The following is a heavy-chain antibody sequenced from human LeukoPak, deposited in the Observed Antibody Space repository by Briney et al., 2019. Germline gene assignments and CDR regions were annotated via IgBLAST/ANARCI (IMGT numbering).Heavy chain of an antibody. J-gene: IGHJ6*02. CDR2: ISAYNGNT. Sequence: VASVKVSCKASGYTFTSYGISWVRQAPGQGLEWMGWISAYNGNTNYAQKLQGRVTMTTGTSTSTAYMELRSLRSDDTAVYYCARDGGYDSLTGYFAYYGMDVWGQGTTVTVSS. D-gene: IGHD3-9*01. CDR1: GYTFTSYG. CDR3: ARDGGYDSLTGYFAYYGMDV. V-gene: IGHV1-18*01.